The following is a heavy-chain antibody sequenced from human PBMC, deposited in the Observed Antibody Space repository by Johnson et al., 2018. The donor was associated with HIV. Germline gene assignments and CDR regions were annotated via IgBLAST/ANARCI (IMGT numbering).Heavy chain of an antibody. CDR2: ISYDGNQK. CDR3: ARDAGVAVAESDAFDG. D-gene: IGHD1-14*01. Sequence: VESGGGVVQPGRSLRLSCAASGFTFSNSAMHWVRQAPGQGLEWVTVISYDGNQKYYADSVKGRFNVSRDNSKNTLYLQMNNLRGEDTALYYCARDAGVAVAESDAFDGWGQGTMVTVSS. J-gene: IGHJ3*01. V-gene: IGHV3-30-3*01. CDR1: GFTFSNSA.